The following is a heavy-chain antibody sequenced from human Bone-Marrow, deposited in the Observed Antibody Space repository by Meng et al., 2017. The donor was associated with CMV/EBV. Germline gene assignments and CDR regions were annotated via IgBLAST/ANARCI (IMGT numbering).Heavy chain of an antibody. CDR2: ISSTGGTI. CDR1: GLTFSDNF. CDR3: ARDGDDIVVVPAEMDV. J-gene: IGHJ6*02. D-gene: IGHD2-2*01. Sequence: GGSLRLSCAASGLTFSDNFITWIRQAPGKGLEWVSYISSTGGTIYYADSVKGRFTISRDNSKNTLYLQMNSLRAEDTAVYYCARDGDDIVVVPAEMDVWGQGTTVTVSS. V-gene: IGHV3-11*04.